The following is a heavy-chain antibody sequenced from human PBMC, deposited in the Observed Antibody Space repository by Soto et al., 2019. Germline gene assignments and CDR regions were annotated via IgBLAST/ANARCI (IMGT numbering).Heavy chain of an antibody. V-gene: IGHV4-31*03. CDR3: ARWRGYCSSTSCYEIGDY. CDR2: IYYSGST. CDR1: GGSISSGGYY. J-gene: IGHJ4*02. Sequence: SETLSLTCTVSGGSISSGGYYWSWIRQHPGKGLEWIGYIYYSGSTYYNPSLKSRVTISVDTSKNQFSLKLSSVTAADTAVFYFARWRGYCSSTSCYEIGDYWGQGTLVTVSS. D-gene: IGHD2-2*01.